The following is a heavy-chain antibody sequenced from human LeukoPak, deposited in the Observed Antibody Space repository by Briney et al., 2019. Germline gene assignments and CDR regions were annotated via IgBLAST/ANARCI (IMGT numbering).Heavy chain of an antibody. CDR1: GFTFSNYA. Sequence: GGSLRLSCAASGFTFSNYAMHWVRQAPGKGLEWVAVIWLDWNNKYYTDSVKGRFTISRDNSKNTVYLQMNSLRAEDTAVYYCARDPPAAGMDYFDYWGQGTVVTVSS. D-gene: IGHD6-13*01. CDR3: ARDPPAAGMDYFDY. J-gene: IGHJ4*02. CDR2: IWLDWNNK. V-gene: IGHV3-33*01.